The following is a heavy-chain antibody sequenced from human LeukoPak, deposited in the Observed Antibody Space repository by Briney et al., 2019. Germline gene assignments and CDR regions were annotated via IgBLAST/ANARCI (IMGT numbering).Heavy chain of an antibody. D-gene: IGHD6-13*01. J-gene: IGHJ4*02. CDR2: ISWNSGNI. V-gene: IGHV3-9*01. CDR1: GFSFDDYA. CDR3: AKSGDSSYWYYFAN. Sequence: GRSLRLSCAASGFSFDDYAMHWVRQAPGKGLEWVSGISWNSGNIDYADSVKGRFIISRDNAKNSLFLQMNSLRTEDTALYYCAKSGDSSYWYYFANWGQGTLVTVSS.